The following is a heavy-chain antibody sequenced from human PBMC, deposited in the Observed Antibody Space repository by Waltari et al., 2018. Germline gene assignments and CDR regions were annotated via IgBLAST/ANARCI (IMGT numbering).Heavy chain of an antibody. CDR2: IYHSGST. J-gene: IGHJ4*02. CDR1: GYSISSGYY. Sequence: QVQLQESGPGLVKPSETLSLTCTVSGYSISSGYYWGWIRQPPGKGLEWIGSIYHSGSTYYNPSLKSRVTRSVDTSKNQFSLKLSSVTAADTAVYYCASDTYYDYIWGSYRLFDYWGQGTLVTVSS. V-gene: IGHV4-38-2*02. CDR3: ASDTYYDYIWGSYRLFDY. D-gene: IGHD3-16*01.